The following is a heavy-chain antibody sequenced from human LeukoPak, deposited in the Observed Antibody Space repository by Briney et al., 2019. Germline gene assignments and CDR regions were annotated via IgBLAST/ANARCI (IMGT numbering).Heavy chain of an antibody. J-gene: IGHJ5*02. CDR1: GYTFTSYD. V-gene: IGHV1-69*05. CDR2: IIPIFGTA. CDR3: ARAGRWLRKLKSGDWFDP. Sequence: SVKVSCKASGYTFTSYDISWVRQAPGQGLEWMGGIIPIFGTANYAQKFQGRVTITTDESTSTAYMELSSLRSEDTAVYYCARAGRWLRKLKSGDWFDPWGQGTLVTVSS. D-gene: IGHD5-24*01.